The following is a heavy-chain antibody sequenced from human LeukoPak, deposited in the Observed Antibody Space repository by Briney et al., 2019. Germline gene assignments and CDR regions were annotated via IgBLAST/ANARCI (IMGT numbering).Heavy chain of an antibody. CDR2: IYDSGST. J-gene: IGHJ4*02. CDR3: ARATVTTDTVDY. V-gene: IGHV4-39*01. Sequence: SETLSLTCTVSGVSIRSSYYYWGWIRQPPGKGLEWIGSIYDSGSTYYNPSLKSRVTISVDTSKNQFSLKLNSVTAADTAVYYCARATVTTDTVDYWGQGTLVTVSS. CDR1: GVSIRSSYYY. D-gene: IGHD4-17*01.